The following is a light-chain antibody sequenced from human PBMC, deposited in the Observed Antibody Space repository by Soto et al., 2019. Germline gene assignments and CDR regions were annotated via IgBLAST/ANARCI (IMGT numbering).Light chain of an antibody. Sequence: DIQMTQSPSSLSASVGDRGNITCRASQGISNYLAWYQQKPGKVPKLLIYAASTLQSGVPSRFSGSGSGTDFTLTISSLQPEDVATSYCQKYNSAPWTFGQGTKVEIK. CDR1: QGISNY. J-gene: IGKJ1*01. CDR3: QKYNSAPWT. CDR2: AAS. V-gene: IGKV1-27*01.